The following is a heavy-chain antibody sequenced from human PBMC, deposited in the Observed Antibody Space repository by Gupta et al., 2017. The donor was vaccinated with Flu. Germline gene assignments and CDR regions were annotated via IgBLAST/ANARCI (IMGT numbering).Heavy chain of an antibody. CDR3: AKDRGYCSSTSCPPSSPYYYYYGMDV. V-gene: IGHV3-30*18. Sequence: QVQLVESGGGVVQPGRSLRLSCAASGFTFSSYGMQWVAQAPGKGLERVAVISYDGSNKYYADSVKGRFTISRDNSKNTLYLQMNSLRAEDTAVYYCAKDRGYCSSTSCPPSSPYYYYYGMDVWGQGTTVTGAS. J-gene: IGHJ6*02. D-gene: IGHD2-2*01. CDR2: ISYDGSNK. CDR1: GFTFSSYG.